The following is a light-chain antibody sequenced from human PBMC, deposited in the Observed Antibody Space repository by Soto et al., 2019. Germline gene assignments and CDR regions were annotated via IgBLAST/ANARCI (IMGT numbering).Light chain of an antibody. V-gene: IGLV1-44*01. CDR1: SSNIGSNA. J-gene: IGLJ1*01. CDR2: RNN. CDR3: QSYDSSLSGSV. Sequence: QSVLTQPPSVSGTPGQRVSISCSGSSSNIGSNAVHWYQQLPGTAPRLLIYRNNQRPSGVPDRFSGSKSGTSASLAVSGLQSEDEADYYCQSYDSSLSGSVFRTGTKVTVL.